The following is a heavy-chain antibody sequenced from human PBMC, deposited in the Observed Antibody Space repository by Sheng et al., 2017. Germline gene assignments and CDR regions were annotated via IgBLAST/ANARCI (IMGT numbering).Heavy chain of an antibody. CDR3: AKVTSSSWPNYNYYGMD. CDR1: GFTFSSYG. Sequence: QVQLVESGGGVVQPGRSLRLSCAASGFTFSSYGMHWVRQAPGKGLEWVAVISYDGSNKYYADSVKGRFTISRDNSKNTLYLQMNSLRAEDTAVYYCAKVTSSSWPNYNYYGMD. D-gene: IGHD6-13*01. CDR2: ISYDGSNK. J-gene: IGHJ6*01. V-gene: IGHV3-30*18.